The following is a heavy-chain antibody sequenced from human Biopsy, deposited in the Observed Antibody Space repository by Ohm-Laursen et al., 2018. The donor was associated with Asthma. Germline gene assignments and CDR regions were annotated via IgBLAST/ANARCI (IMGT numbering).Heavy chain of an antibody. CDR2: IKSKTDGGTT. V-gene: IGHV3-15*01. Sequence: SLRLSCTASGFTFSNAWMSWVHQAPRKGLEWVGRIKSKTDGGTTDYAAPVKGRFTISRDDSKNTLYLQMNSLKTEDTAVYYCTTGFWWTFDYWGQGTLVTVSS. CDR1: GFTFSNAW. D-gene: IGHD3-16*01. J-gene: IGHJ4*02. CDR3: TTGFWWTFDY.